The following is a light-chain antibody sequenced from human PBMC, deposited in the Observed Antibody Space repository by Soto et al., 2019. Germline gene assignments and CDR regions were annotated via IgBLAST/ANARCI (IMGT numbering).Light chain of an antibody. CDR1: SSDVGSYNL. Sequence: QSALTQPASVSGSPGQSITISCTGTSSDVGSYNLVSWYQQHPGKAPKLIIYEGSKRPSGVSNRFSGSKSGNTASLTISGLQAEDEADYYCCSHAGSRSFVVFGGGTKLTVL. V-gene: IGLV2-23*03. CDR2: EGS. CDR3: CSHAGSRSFVV. J-gene: IGLJ2*01.